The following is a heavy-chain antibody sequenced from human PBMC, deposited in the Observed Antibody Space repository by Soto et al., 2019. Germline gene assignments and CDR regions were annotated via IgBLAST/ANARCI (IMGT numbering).Heavy chain of an antibody. CDR1: GYTFTGYY. J-gene: IGHJ4*02. V-gene: IGHV1-2*04. D-gene: IGHD3-22*01. CDR3: ARDRDYYDSSGYYPN. CDR2: INPNSGGT. Sequence: ASVKVSCKASGYTFTGYYIHWVRQAPGQGLEWMGWINPNSGGTNYAQKFQGWVTMTRDTSISTAYMELTRLRSDDTAVYFCARDRDYYDSSGYYPNWGQGTLVTVSS.